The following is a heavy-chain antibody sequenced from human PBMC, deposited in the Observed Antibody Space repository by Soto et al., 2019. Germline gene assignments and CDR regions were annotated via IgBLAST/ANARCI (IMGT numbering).Heavy chain of an antibody. CDR2: ISAHNGDT. Sequence: QVQLVQSGAEVKKPGASVKVSCTASGYIFPNYVIAWVRQAPGQGLEWMGWISAHNGDTSYAQKLQRRVTMTADTSTTTAYMELRSLSSDDTAVYYCARIPPVNYYFDYWGQGTLVTVSS. J-gene: IGHJ4*02. V-gene: IGHV1-18*01. CDR1: GYIFPNYV. CDR3: ARIPPVNYYFDY.